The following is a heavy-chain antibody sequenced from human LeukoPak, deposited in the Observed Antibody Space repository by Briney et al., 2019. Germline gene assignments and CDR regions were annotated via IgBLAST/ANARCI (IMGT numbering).Heavy chain of an antibody. CDR3: ARDRYGSGSYYHTYYFDY. Sequence: GGSLRLSCAASGFTFSSYAMHWVRQAPGKGLDWVAVISYDGSNKYYADSVKGRFTISRDNSKNTLYLQMNSLRAEDTAVYYCARDRYGSGSYYHTYYFDYWGQGTLVTVSS. V-gene: IGHV3-30*04. CDR1: GFTFSSYA. D-gene: IGHD3-10*01. CDR2: ISYDGSNK. J-gene: IGHJ4*02.